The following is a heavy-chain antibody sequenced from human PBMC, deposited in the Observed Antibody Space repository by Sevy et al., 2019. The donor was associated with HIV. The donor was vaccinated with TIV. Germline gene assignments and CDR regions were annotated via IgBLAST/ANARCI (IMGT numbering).Heavy chain of an antibody. D-gene: IGHD6-6*01. CDR2: TYYRSKWYN. Sequence: SQTLSLTCAISGDSVSSNSAAWNWIRQSPSRGLEWLGRTYYRSKWYNDYAVSVKSRITINPDTSKNQFYLQLNSLTPVDTAVYYCAIEVSSIAARPSGPFDYWGQGTLVTVSS. CDR1: GDSVSSNSAA. V-gene: IGHV6-1*01. J-gene: IGHJ4*02. CDR3: AIEVSSIAARPSGPFDY.